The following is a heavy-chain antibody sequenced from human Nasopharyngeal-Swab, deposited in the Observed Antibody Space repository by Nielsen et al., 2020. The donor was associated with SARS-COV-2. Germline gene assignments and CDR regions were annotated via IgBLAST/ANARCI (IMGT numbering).Heavy chain of an antibody. CDR3: ARVEAGGEWELLPYYYYYMDV. V-gene: IGHV3-30-3*01. D-gene: IGHD1-26*01. Sequence: VRQGPGKGLEWVAVISYDGSNKYYADSVKGRFTISRDNSKNTLYLQMNSLRAEDTAVYYCARVEAGGEWELLPYYYYYMDVWGKGTTVTVSS. CDR2: ISYDGSNK. J-gene: IGHJ6*03.